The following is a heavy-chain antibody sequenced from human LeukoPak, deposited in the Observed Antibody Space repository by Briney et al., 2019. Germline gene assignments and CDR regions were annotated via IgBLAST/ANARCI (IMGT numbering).Heavy chain of an antibody. D-gene: IGHD2-15*01. Sequence: GGSLRLSCAASGFTFSSYSMNWVRQAPGKGLEWVSSISSSSSYIYYADSVKGRFTISRDNAKNSLYLQMNSLRAEDTAVYYCARYCSGGSCYGNNDYWGQGTLVTVSS. CDR1: GFTFSSYS. CDR3: ARYCSGGSCYGNNDY. CDR2: ISSSSSYI. V-gene: IGHV3-21*01. J-gene: IGHJ4*02.